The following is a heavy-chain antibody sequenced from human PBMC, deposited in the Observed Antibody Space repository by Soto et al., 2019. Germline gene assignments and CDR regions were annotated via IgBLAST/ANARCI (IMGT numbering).Heavy chain of an antibody. CDR1: GHTFHNYY. CDR2: INTNAGTT. J-gene: IGHJ6*02. CDR3: ASPDFDSGAPLFYSGMEV. D-gene: IGHD3-3*01. Sequence: QVQVVQPGPEVRQPGASVRISCRASGHTFHNYYLHWVRQAPGQGLEWMGLINTNAGTTTYAQKFQGRLTIPSATSTSTVDMELRSLTAADTAVYYCASPDFDSGAPLFYSGMEVWGQGATVTVSS. V-gene: IGHV1-46*02.